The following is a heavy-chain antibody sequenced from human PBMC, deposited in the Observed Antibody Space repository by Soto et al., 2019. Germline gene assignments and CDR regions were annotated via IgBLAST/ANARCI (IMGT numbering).Heavy chain of an antibody. J-gene: IGHJ6*02. CDR2: IYPGDSDT. Sequence: GESLKISCKAFGYNFPNFWIGWVRQMPGKGLESMGIIYPGDSDTRYSPSFQGQVTISADKSISTAYLQWSSLKASDTAMYYCARTAAAGKYYYGMDGWGQGTTVTVSS. V-gene: IGHV5-51*01. D-gene: IGHD6-13*01. CDR3: ARTAAAGKYYYGMDG. CDR1: GYNFPNFW.